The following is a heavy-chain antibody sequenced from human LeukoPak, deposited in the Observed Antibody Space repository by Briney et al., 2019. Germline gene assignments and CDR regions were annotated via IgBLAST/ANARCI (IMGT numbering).Heavy chain of an antibody. J-gene: IGHJ5*02. CDR3: AKGGLGAVDWFDP. Sequence: GGSLRLSCAASGFTVRSNYMSWVRQAPGKGLEWVSVIYSDGSTYYTDSVKGRFTISRDNSKNTLHLQMNSLRAEDTAVYYCAKGGLGAVDWFDPWGQGTLVTVSS. CDR2: IYSDGST. D-gene: IGHD3-16*01. CDR1: GFTVRSNY. V-gene: IGHV3-53*01.